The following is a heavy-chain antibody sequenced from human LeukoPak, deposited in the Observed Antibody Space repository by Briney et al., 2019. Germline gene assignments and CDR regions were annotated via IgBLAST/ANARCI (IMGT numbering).Heavy chain of an antibody. V-gene: IGHV1-18*01. CDR2: INTYNHNT. J-gene: IGHJ1*01. CDR3: ITSWSADYFQH. CDR1: GGTFISYA. D-gene: IGHD3-10*01. Sequence: ASVKVSRKASGGTFISYAISGVRQAPGQGLEWMGWINTYNHNTKYVQNLQGRVTITTDTSTSTVYMELKSLRAEDTAGYYCITSWSADYFQHWGQGTLVTVSS.